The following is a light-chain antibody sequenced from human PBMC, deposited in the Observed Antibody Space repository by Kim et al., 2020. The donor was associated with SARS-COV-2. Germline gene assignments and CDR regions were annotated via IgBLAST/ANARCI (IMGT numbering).Light chain of an antibody. V-gene: IGKV1-39*01. J-gene: IGKJ2*03. CDR2: AAS. Sequence: ASVGDRVTITGRASQSISSYLNWYQQKPGKAPKLLIYAASSLQSGVPSRFSGSGSGTDFTLTISSLQPEDFATYYCQQSYSTPRYSFGQGTKLEI. CDR3: QQSYSTPRYS. CDR1: QSISSY.